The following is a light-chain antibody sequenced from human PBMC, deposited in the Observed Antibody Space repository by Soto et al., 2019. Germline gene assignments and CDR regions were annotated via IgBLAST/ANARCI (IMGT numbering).Light chain of an antibody. V-gene: IGKV3-15*01. CDR2: GAS. Sequence: EIVMTQSPATLSVSPGERATLSCRASQTVRSNLAWYQQKPGQAPRLLIYGASTRATGIPARFSGSGSGTEFTLTISSLQSEDFGVYYCQQYNDWPPWTFGQGTKVDIK. CDR3: QQYNDWPPWT. CDR1: QTVRSN. J-gene: IGKJ1*01.